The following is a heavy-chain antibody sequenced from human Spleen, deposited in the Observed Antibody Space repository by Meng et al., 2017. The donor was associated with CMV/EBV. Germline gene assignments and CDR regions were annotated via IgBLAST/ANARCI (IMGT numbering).Heavy chain of an antibody. Sequence: GGSLRLSCAAFGFTVSSNYMSWVRQAPGKGLEWVSIIYGGGNTYYADSVKGRFTISRDNSKNTLYLQMNSLRAEDTAVYYCARVGYYYDSSGYYYFDCWGQGTLVTVSS. CDR2: IYGGGNT. D-gene: IGHD3-22*01. CDR1: GFTVSSNY. V-gene: IGHV3-53*01. CDR3: ARVGYYYDSSGYYYFDC. J-gene: IGHJ4*02.